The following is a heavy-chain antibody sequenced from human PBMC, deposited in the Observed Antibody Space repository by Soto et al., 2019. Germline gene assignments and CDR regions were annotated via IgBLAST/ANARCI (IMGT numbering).Heavy chain of an antibody. J-gene: IGHJ6*02. D-gene: IGHD2-2*01. CDR3: ARDIVVVPAAIGFRLYYYYYYGMDV. CDR2: ISSSSSYI. Sequence: EVQLVESGGGLVKPGGSLRLSCAASGFTFSSYNMNWVRQAPGKGLEWVSSISSSSSYIYYADSVKGRFTISRDNAKNSLYLQMNSLRAEDTAVYYCARDIVVVPAAIGFRLYYYYYYGMDVWGQGTTVTVSS. V-gene: IGHV3-21*01. CDR1: GFTFSSYN.